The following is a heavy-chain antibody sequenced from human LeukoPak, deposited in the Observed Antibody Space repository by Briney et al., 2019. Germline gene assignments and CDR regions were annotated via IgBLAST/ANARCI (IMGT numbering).Heavy chain of an antibody. Sequence: GGSLRLSCAASGFTFSSYAMHWVRQAPGKGLEWVAVISYDGSNKYYADSVKGRFTISRNNSKNTLYLQMNSLRAEDTAVYYCARVAFWGQGTMVTVSS. V-gene: IGHV3-30*01. CDR3: ARVAF. CDR1: GFTFSSYA. CDR2: ISYDGSNK. J-gene: IGHJ3*01.